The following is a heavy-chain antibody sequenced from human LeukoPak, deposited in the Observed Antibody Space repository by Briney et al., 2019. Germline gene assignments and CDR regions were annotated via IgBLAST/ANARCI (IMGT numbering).Heavy chain of an antibody. D-gene: IGHD3-10*01. CDR1: GFTFSSFS. V-gene: IGHV3-21*01. CDR2: ISSSGSSYI. J-gene: IGHJ6*02. Sequence: GGSLRLSCAASGFTFSSFSINWVRQAPGKGLEWVSSISSSGSSYIYYSDSVQGRFTISRDNAKNSLYLQMNRLRAEDTAVYYCARWPLDYYGSGSYYPYYYYGVDVWGQGTTVTVSS. CDR3: ARWPLDYYGSGSYYPYYYYGVDV.